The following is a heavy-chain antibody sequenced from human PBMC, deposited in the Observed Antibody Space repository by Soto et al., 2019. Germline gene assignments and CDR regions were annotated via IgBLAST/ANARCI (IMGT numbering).Heavy chain of an antibody. D-gene: IGHD2-21*02. CDR3: ARGGHVVVVTAALDY. Sequence: QVQLMQSGAEVKKPGASVKVSCKASGDTFTDYYIHWVRQAPGQGLEWMGTVNPSGGHTTYAQHFRGRVTMSRDTSTSTLYMEVTSLTSDDPAVYYCARGGHVVVVTAALDYWGQGTLVTVSS. CDR1: GDTFTDYY. CDR2: VNPSGGHT. J-gene: IGHJ4*02. V-gene: IGHV1-46*01.